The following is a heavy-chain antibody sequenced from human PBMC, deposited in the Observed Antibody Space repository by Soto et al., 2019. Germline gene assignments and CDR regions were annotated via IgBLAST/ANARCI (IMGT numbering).Heavy chain of an antibody. Sequence: GAPVKASCKVSGDTITELSMRWVRQAPGKGLEWMGGFDAGDGNTIYSQKFQGRVTITRDTSASTAYMELSSLRSEDTAVYYCARVYCSSTSCYPRVYYFDCWGQGTLVTVSS. V-gene: IGHV1-24*01. D-gene: IGHD2-2*01. CDR2: FDAGDGNT. J-gene: IGHJ4*02. CDR3: ARVYCSSTSCYPRVYYFDC. CDR1: GDTITELS.